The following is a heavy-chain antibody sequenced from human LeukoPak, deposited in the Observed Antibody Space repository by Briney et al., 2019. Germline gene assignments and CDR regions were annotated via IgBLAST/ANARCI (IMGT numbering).Heavy chain of an antibody. Sequence: PSETLSLTCTVSGYSISSGYYWGWIRQPPGKGLEWIGSIYHSGSTYYNPSLKSRVTVSVDTSKNQFSLKLSSVTAADTAVYYCARQEVLLWFGEPSHAFDIWGQGTMVTVSS. CDR2: IYHSGST. D-gene: IGHD3-10*01. CDR1: GYSISSGYY. V-gene: IGHV4-38-2*02. J-gene: IGHJ3*02. CDR3: ARQEVLLWFGEPSHAFDI.